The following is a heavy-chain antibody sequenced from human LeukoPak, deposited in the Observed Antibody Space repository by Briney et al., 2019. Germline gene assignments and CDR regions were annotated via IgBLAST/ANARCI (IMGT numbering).Heavy chain of an antibody. CDR3: GGSVDIAATSPIDY. V-gene: IGHV1-69*13. CDR2: IIPIFGTA. D-gene: IGHD5-12*01. J-gene: IGHJ4*02. CDR1: GGTFSSYA. Sequence: GASVKVSCKASGGTFSSYAISWVRQAPGQGLEWMGGIIPIFGTANYAQKFQGRVTITADESTSTAYMELSSLRSEDTAVYYCGGSVDIAATSPIDYWGQGTLVTVSS.